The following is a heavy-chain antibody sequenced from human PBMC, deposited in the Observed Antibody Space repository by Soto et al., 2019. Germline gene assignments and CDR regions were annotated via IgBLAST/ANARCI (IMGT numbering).Heavy chain of an antibody. CDR1: GGSISSSSYY. CDR2: IYYSGST. Sequence: QLQLQESGPGLVKPSETLSLTCTVSGGSISSSSYYWGWIRQPPGKGLEWIGSIYYSGSTYYNPSLKSRVSISVDTSKNQFSLKLSSVTAADTAVYYCVTMVRGVIEALYWGQGTLVTVSS. V-gene: IGHV4-39*01. CDR3: VTMVRGVIEALY. D-gene: IGHD3-10*01. J-gene: IGHJ4*02.